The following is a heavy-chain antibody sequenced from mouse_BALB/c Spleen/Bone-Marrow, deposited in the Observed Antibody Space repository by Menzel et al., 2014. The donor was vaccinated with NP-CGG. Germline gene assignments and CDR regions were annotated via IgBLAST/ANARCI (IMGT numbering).Heavy chain of an antibody. Sequence: EVKLEESGGGLVRPGGSLKLSCVASGFDFSRYWMSWVRQAPGKGLEWIGEINPDSSTINYTPSLKDKFIISRDNAKNTLYLQMSKVRSEDTALYYCGLLGYYGYHDVRGAGTTVTISS. CDR2: INPDSSTI. J-gene: IGHJ1*01. CDR3: GLLGYYGYHDV. CDR1: GFDFSRYW. D-gene: IGHD2-3*01. V-gene: IGHV4-1*02.